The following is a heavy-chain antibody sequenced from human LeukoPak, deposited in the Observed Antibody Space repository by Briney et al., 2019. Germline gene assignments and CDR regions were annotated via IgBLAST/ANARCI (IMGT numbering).Heavy chain of an antibody. CDR1: GFTFSSYA. CDR2: IKQDGSEK. Sequence: GGSLRLSCAASGFTFSSYAMHWVRQAPGKGLEWVANIKQDGSEKYYVDSVKGRFTISRDNAKNSLYLQMSSLRAEDTAVYYCARDIVATMNNWFDPWGQGTLVTVSS. D-gene: IGHD5-12*01. J-gene: IGHJ5*02. V-gene: IGHV3-7*01. CDR3: ARDIVATMNNWFDP.